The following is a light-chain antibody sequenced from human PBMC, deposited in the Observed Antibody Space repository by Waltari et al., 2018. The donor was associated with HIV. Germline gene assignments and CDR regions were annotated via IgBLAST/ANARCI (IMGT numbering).Light chain of an antibody. CDR3: HQQQTLPYT. CDR2: WAS. Sequence: LMTQSPASLAVSLGERATLNCTSSPSLLYSASTKKSLSWYPPKPGHPPKLLIYWASTRASAVPDLFSGSGSGTDVTLTISSLQAEDVAVYYCHQQQTLPYTFGHGTRLE. V-gene: IGKV4-1*01. J-gene: IGKJ2*01. CDR1: PSLLYSASTKKS.